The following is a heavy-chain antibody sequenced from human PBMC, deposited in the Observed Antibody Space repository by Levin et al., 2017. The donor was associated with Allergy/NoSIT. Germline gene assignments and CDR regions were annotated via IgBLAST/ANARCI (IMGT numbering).Heavy chain of an antibody. CDR1: GGSFSGYY. CDR2: INHSGST. V-gene: IGHV4-34*01. CDR3: ARGLKAENWFDS. Sequence: GSLRLSCAVYGGSFSGYYWSWIRQPPGKGLEWIGEINHSGSTNYNPSLKSRVTISVDTSKNQFSLKLSSVTAADTAVYYCARGLKAENWFDSWGQGTLVTVSS. J-gene: IGHJ5*01.